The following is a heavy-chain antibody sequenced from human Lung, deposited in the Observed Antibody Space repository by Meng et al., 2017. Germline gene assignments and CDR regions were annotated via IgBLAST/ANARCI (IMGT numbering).Heavy chain of an antibody. CDR2: ISTYNGNT. J-gene: IGHJ2*01. V-gene: IGHV1-18*01. Sequence: VQLVQSGAEVKKPGASVKVSCNASGYTFIRYGISWVRQAPGQGLEWMGWISTYNGNTNYAQKFQGRVTMTTDTSTSTAYMELRSLRSDDTAVYYCAVMGLYGDYDNWYFDLWGRGTLVTVSS. D-gene: IGHD4-17*01. CDR1: GYTFIRYG. CDR3: AVMGLYGDYDNWYFDL.